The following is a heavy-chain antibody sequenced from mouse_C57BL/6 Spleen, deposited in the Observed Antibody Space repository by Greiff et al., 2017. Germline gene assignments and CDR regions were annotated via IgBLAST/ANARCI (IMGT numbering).Heavy chain of an antibody. CDR2: ISSGSSTI. J-gene: IGHJ4*01. CDR3: ARSNYSYAMDY. CDR1: GFTFSDYG. D-gene: IGHD2-5*01. V-gene: IGHV5-17*01. Sequence: EVKLQESGGGLVKPGGSLKLSCAASGFTFSDYGMHWVRQAPEKGLEWVAYISSGSSTIYYADTVKGRFTISRDNAKNTLFLQMTSLRSEDTAMYYCARSNYSYAMDYWGQGTSVTVSS.